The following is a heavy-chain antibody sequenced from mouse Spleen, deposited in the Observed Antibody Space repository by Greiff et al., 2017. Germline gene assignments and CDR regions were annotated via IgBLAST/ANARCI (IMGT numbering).Heavy chain of an antibody. D-gene: IGHD1-1*01. J-gene: IGHJ3*01. CDR3: TTNYGSSYGAY. V-gene: IGHV14-4*01. CDR2: IDPENGDT. Sequence: VQLKESGAELVRPGASVKLSCTASGFNIKDDYMHWVKQRPEQGLEWIGWIDPENGDTEYASKFQGKATITADTSSNTAYLQLSSLTSEDTAVYYCTTNYGSSYGAYWGQGTLVTVSA. CDR1: GFNIKDDY.